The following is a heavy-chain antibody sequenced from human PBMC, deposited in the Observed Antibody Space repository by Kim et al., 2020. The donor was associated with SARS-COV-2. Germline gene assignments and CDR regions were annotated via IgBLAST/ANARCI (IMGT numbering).Heavy chain of an antibody. Sequence: GGSLRLSCAASGFTFSGYGMHWVRQAPGKGLEWVAIIWFDGSKKYHADSVKGRFTISRDNSKNTLYLQMNSLSAEDTAVYYCARGYRQFDYWGQGTLVTVSS. CDR2: IWFDGSKK. CDR3: ARGYRQFDY. CDR1: GFTFSGYG. V-gene: IGHV3-33*01. J-gene: IGHJ4*02. D-gene: IGHD2-2*02.